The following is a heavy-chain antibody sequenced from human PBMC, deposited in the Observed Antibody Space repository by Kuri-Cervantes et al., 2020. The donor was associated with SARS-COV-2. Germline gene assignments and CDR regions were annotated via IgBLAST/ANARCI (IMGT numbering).Heavy chain of an antibody. Sequence: SETLSLTCVFSGSAINTYNWWTWVRQPPGKGLQWIGEIFHDGSTKFNPSLSLRGRVTMSLDKSKDHFSLNLTSVTAADTAVYYCARESTYTFDIWGQGTLVTVSS. V-gene: IGHV4-4*02. J-gene: IGHJ3*02. D-gene: IGHD2-2*02. CDR2: IFHDGST. CDR1: GSAINTYNW. CDR3: ARESTYTFDI.